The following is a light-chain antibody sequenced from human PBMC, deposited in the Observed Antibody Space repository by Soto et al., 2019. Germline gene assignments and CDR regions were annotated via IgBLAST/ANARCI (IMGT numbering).Light chain of an antibody. Sequence: QSALTQPASVSGSPGQSITISCTGTSSDVGGYNYVSWYQQHPGKAPKLMIYDVSNRPSGVSNRFSGSKSGNTASLTISGLQAEDESDYSCRSYTSSSTSVLFGGGTKLTVL. V-gene: IGLV2-14*01. CDR2: DVS. CDR1: SSDVGGYNY. J-gene: IGLJ2*01. CDR3: RSYTSSSTSVL.